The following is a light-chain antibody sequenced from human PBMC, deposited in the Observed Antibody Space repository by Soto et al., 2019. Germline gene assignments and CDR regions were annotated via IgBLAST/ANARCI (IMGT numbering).Light chain of an antibody. CDR3: QQNSFIPLT. Sequence: DIQMTQSPSSLSAYVGDRVTITCRASQSISTFLHWYQQKPGKAPKLLIYAASSLQSGVLSRFSGSGSGTDFTLIISSLQPEDFATYYCQQNSFIPLTFGQGTPVDIK. CDR1: QSISTF. J-gene: IGKJ1*01. V-gene: IGKV1-39*01. CDR2: AAS.